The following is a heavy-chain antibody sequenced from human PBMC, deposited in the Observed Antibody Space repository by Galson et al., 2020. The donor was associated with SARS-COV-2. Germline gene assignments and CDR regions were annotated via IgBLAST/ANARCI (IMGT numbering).Heavy chain of an antibody. CDR3: ARLGTYYDILTGYRNWSFDL. Sequence: AGSLRLSCAASGFTFNNNWMSWVRQAPGKGLQWVANIRQDGLENYYVDSVKGRFTISRDNARNSLFLQMNSLTVEDTAVYFCARLGTYYDILTGYRNWSFDLWGRGTLLTVSS. CDR2: IRQDGLEN. V-gene: IGHV3-7*01. J-gene: IGHJ2*01. D-gene: IGHD3-9*01. CDR1: GFTFNNNW.